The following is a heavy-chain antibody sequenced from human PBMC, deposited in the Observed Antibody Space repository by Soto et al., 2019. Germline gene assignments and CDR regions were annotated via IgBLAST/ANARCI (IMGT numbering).Heavy chain of an antibody. V-gene: IGHV1-18*04. J-gene: IGHJ6*02. CDR3: ARVSSSIVVVPDYGMDV. D-gene: IGHD2-15*01. Sequence: QVQLVQSGVEVKKPGASVKVSCKASGYTFISHGISWVRQAPGQGLEWMGWNSGKNGNTNYAQKLQGRVTLTTATSTSTAYMELRSLRSDDTAVYYCARVSSSIVVVPDYGMDVWGQGTTVTVSS. CDR1: GYTFISHG. CDR2: NSGKNGNT.